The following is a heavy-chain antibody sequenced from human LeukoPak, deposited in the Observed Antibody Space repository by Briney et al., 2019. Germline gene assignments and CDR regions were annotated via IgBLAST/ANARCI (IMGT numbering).Heavy chain of an antibody. D-gene: IGHD3-10*01. J-gene: IGHJ4*02. CDR1: GFTVSSDY. CDR2: IYSGGST. CDR3: ARNSGSPRSFDY. Sequence: PGGSLRLSCAASGFTVSSDYMSWVRQAPGKGLEWVSVIYSGGSTYYADSVKGRFTISRDNSKNTLYLQMNSLRAEDTAVYYCARNSGSPRSFDYWGQGTLVTVSS. V-gene: IGHV3-66*02.